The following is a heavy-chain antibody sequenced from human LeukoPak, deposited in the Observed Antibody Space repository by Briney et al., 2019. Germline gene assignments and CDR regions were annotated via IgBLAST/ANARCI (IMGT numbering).Heavy chain of an antibody. CDR1: RFTVSNNY. V-gene: IGHV3-53*01. CDR3: ASYSSSWEYFDY. Sequence: PGGSLRLSCAASRFTVSNNYMSWVRQAPGKGLEWVSVIYSGDNTYYADSVRGRFIVSRDNSKNTLYLQMSSLRAEDTAVYYCASYSSSWEYFDYWGQGTLVTVFS. J-gene: IGHJ4*02. D-gene: IGHD6-13*01. CDR2: IYSGDNT.